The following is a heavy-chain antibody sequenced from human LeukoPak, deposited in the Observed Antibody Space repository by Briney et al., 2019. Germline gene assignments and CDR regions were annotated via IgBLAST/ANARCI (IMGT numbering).Heavy chain of an antibody. CDR2: ISAYNGDT. CDR3: ARGDKKENLSGPSGYFDP. CDR1: GYTFTSYD. D-gene: IGHD3-10*01. J-gene: IGHJ5*02. V-gene: IGHV1-18*01. Sequence: ASVKVSCKASGYTFTSYDINWVRQAPGQGLEWMGWISAYNGDTNYAQKLQGRVTLTTDTSTSTAYLELRSLRSDDTAVYYCARGDKKENLSGPSGYFDPWGQGSLVTVSS.